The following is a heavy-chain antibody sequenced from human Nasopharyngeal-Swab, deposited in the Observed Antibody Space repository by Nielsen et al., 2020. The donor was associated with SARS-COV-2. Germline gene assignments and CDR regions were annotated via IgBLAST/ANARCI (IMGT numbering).Heavy chain of an antibody. CDR3: ARGMWFRELSTTFYYYGMDV. CDR2: INWNGGST. Sequence: GESLKISCAASGFTFDDYGMSWVRQAPGKGLEWVSGINWNGGSTGYADSVKGRFTISRDNAKNSLYLQMNSLRAEDTAVYYCARGMWFRELSTTFYYYGMDVWGQGTTVTVSS. J-gene: IGHJ6*02. V-gene: IGHV3-20*04. CDR1: GFTFDDYG. D-gene: IGHD3-10*01.